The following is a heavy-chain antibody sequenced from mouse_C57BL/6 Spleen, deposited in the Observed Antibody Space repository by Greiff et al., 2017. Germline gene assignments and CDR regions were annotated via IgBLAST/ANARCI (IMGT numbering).Heavy chain of an antibody. CDR2: IDPSDSYT. Sequence: QVQLQQPGAELVKPGASVKLSCKASGYTFTSYWMQWVKQRPGQGLEWIGEIDPSDSYTNYNQKFKGKATLTVDTSSSTAYMQLSSLTSEDSAVYYCARGGYSNYGGNPFAYWGQGTLVTVSA. D-gene: IGHD2-5*01. CDR1: GYTFTSYW. J-gene: IGHJ3*01. CDR3: ARGGYSNYGGNPFAY. V-gene: IGHV1-50*01.